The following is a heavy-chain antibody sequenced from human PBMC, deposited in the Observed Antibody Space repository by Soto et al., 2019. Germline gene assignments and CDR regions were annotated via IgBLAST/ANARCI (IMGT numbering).Heavy chain of an antibody. CDR3: VREDWHRFDS. V-gene: IGHV3-7*01. CDR2: ISGGASDK. Sequence: EVELVESGGRLVQPGGSLRLSCAASGFMFRAYWMSWVRQTPGKGLEWVATISGGASDKFYVDSVKGRFTVSRDDAKNSVYLQMNSLRDEDTAVYYCVREDWHRFDSWGQGTLDTVSS. D-gene: IGHD2-21*01. J-gene: IGHJ4*02. CDR1: GFMFRAYW.